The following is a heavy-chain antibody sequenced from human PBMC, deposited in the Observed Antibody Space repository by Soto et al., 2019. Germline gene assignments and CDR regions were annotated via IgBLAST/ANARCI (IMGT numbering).Heavy chain of an antibody. CDR3: ARCSRAVILVPGFEP. Sequence: TLSLTCTVSGGSISSGGYYWSWIRQHPGRGLEWIGYIYYNGNTYYNPSLKSRVTVSVDTSKNQFSLNVRSVTAADTAVYYCARCSRAVILVPGFEPWGQGTLVTVAS. V-gene: IGHV4-31*03. J-gene: IGHJ5*02. D-gene: IGHD2-21*01. CDR2: IYYNGNT. CDR1: GGSISSGGYY.